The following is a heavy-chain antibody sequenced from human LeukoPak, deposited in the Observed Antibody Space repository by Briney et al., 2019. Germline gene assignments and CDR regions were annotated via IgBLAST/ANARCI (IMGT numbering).Heavy chain of an antibody. CDR3: ARDLGFSGYCSGGSCLK. CDR2: IIPILGIA. V-gene: IGHV1-69*04. D-gene: IGHD2-15*01. CDR1: GGTFSSYA. Sequence: SVXVSCKASGGTFSSYAISWVRQAPGQGLEWMGRIIPILGIANYAQKFQGRVTITADKSTSTAYMELSSLRSEDTAVYYCARDLGFSGYCSGGSCLKWGQGTLVTVSS. J-gene: IGHJ4*02.